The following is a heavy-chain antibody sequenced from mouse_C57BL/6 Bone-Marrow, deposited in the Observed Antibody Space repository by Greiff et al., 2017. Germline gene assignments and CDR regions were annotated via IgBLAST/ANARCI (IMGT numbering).Heavy chain of an antibody. D-gene: IGHD1-1*01. J-gene: IGHJ2*01. Sequence: VQLQQPGAELVRPGTSVKLSCKASGYTFTSYWMHWVKQRPGQGLEWIGVIYPSDSYTNYNQKFKGKATLTVDTSSSTAYMQLSSLTSEDSAVYYGARGGGDAVGGFDYWGQGTTLTVSS. CDR2: IYPSDSYT. CDR1: GYTFTSYW. CDR3: ARGGGDAVGGFDY. V-gene: IGHV1-59*01.